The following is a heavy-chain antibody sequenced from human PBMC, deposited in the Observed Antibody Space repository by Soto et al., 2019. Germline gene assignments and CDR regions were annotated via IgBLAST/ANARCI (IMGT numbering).Heavy chain of an antibody. CDR2: ISAYNGNT. Sequence: QVQLVQSGAEVKKPGASVKVSCKASGYTFTSYGISCVRQPPGQGLEWMGWISAYNGNTNYAQKLQGRVTMTTDTYTSTAYMELRSLRSDDTAVYYCARDAVGITGTTRYYYGMDVWGQGTTVTVSS. V-gene: IGHV1-18*01. J-gene: IGHJ6*02. CDR1: GYTFTSYG. D-gene: IGHD1-7*01. CDR3: ARDAVGITGTTRYYYGMDV.